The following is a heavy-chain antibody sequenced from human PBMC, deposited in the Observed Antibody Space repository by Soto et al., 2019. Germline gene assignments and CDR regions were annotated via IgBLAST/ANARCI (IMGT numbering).Heavy chain of an antibody. D-gene: IGHD1-1*01. CDR1: GYSFTSYW. CDR2: IYPGDSDT. V-gene: IGHV5-51*01. Sequence: GESLKISCKGSGYSFTSYWICWVRQMPGKGLEWMGIIYPGDSDTRYSPSFQGQVTISADRSISTAYLQWSSLKASDTAMYYCARSTGTYPYGMDVWGQGTTVTVSS. CDR3: ARSTGTYPYGMDV. J-gene: IGHJ6*02.